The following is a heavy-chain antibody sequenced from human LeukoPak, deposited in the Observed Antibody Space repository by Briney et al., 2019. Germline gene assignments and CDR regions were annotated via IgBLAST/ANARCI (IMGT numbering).Heavy chain of an antibody. V-gene: IGHV1-69*05. CDR1: GGTFSSYA. CDR2: IIPIFGTA. J-gene: IGHJ6*03. CDR3: ARARSSSSVPSCYYYYYMDV. D-gene: IGHD6-6*01. Sequence: SVKVSCKASGGTFSSYAISWVRQAPGQGLEWMGGIIPIFGTANYAQKFQGRVTITTDESTSTAYMELSSLRSEDTAVYYCARARSSSSVPSCYYYYYMDVWGKGTTVTVSS.